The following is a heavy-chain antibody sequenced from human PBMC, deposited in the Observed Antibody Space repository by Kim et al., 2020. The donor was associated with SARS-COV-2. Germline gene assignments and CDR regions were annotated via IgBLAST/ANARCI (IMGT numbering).Heavy chain of an antibody. V-gene: IGHV3-30*04. J-gene: IGHJ6*02. CDR1: GFTFSSYA. CDR2: ISYDGSNK. Sequence: GGSLRLSCAASGFTFSSYAMHWVRQAPGKGLEWVAVISYDGSNKYYADSVKGRFTISRDNSKNTLYLQMNSLRAEDTAVYYCARGPVSMGATTLSLYYYYGMDVWGQGTTVTVSS. D-gene: IGHD1-26*01. CDR3: ARGPVSMGATTLSLYYYYGMDV.